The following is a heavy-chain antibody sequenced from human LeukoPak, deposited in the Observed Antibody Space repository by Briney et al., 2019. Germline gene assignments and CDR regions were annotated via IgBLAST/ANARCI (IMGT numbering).Heavy chain of an antibody. D-gene: IGHD4-17*01. Sequence: GGSLRLSCAASGFTFSSYSMNWVRQAPGKGLEWVSFISSSSSYIYYADSMKGRFTISRDNAKNTLYLLMNSLRVEDTAVYYCARASRTSYGDYPDYWGQGTLVTVSS. J-gene: IGHJ4*02. CDR2: ISSSSSYI. CDR1: GFTFSSYS. CDR3: ARASRTSYGDYPDY. V-gene: IGHV3-21*01.